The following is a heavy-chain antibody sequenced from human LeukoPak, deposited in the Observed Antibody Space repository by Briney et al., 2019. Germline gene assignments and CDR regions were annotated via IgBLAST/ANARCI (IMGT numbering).Heavy chain of an antibody. CDR3: AKDLTCGGDCRG. D-gene: IGHD2-21*02. J-gene: IGHJ4*02. CDR1: GFTFSSYE. Sequence: GGSLRLSCAASGFTFSSYEMNWVRQAPGKGLEWVSYISSSGSTIYYADSVKGRFTSSRDEAKNSVYLQMNSLRVEDTAVYYCAKDLTCGGDCRGWGQGTLVTVSS. CDR2: ISSSGSTI. V-gene: IGHV3-48*03.